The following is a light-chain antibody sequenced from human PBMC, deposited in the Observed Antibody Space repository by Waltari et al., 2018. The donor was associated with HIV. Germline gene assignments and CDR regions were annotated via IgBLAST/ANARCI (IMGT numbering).Light chain of an antibody. CDR2: DVN. CDR1: SSDVGSFNR. V-gene: IGLV2-18*02. CDR3: SSYTTSSTVL. J-gene: IGLJ2*01. Sequence: QSALTQPPSVSGSPGQSVTISFSGTSSDVGSFNRVSWYQQPPVTAPKLMIYDVNHRPSGVPDRFSGSKSGNTASLTISGLQPEDEADYYCSSYTTSSTVLFGGGTKLTVL.